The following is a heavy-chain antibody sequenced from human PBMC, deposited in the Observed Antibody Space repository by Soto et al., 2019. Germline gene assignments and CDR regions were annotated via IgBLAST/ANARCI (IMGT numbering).Heavy chain of an antibody. D-gene: IGHD3-10*01. Sequence: SSVKVSCKASGGTFSSYAISWVRQAPGQGLEWMGGIIPIFCTANYAQKFQGRVTITADKSTSTAYMELSSLRSEDTAVYYCARGGRRYYGAGRQSDYYYDCGMDVWG. CDR2: IIPIFCTA. V-gene: IGHV1-69*06. CDR3: ARGGRRYYGAGRQSDYYYDCGMDV. J-gene: IGHJ6*02. CDR1: GGTFSSYA.